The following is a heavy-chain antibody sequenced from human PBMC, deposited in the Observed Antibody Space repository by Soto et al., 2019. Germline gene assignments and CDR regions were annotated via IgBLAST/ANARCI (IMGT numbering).Heavy chain of an antibody. CDR1: GFTVSSND. CDR2: IYTGGGT. J-gene: IGHJ4*02. Sequence: EVQLVESGGGLVQPGGSLRLSCAPSGFTVSSNDMSWVRQAPGKGLEWVSVIYTGGGTYYADSVKGRFTISRDNSKNTLYLQMNSLRDEDTAVYYCVRSFFCSCGSCYPISSHWGQGSLVTVSS. D-gene: IGHD2-15*01. V-gene: IGHV3-66*01. CDR3: VRSFFCSCGSCYPISSH.